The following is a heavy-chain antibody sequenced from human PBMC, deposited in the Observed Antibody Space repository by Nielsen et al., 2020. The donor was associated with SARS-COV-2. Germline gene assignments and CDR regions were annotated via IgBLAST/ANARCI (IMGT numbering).Heavy chain of an antibody. CDR3: ARDCSGGSCTSFDY. D-gene: IGHD2-15*01. CDR2: ISAYNGNT. V-gene: IGHV1-18*01. Sequence: WVRQAPGQGLEWMGWISAYNGNTNYAQKLQGRVTVTTDTSTSTAYMELRSLRSDDTAVYYCARDCSGGSCTSFDYWGQGTLVTVSS. J-gene: IGHJ4*02.